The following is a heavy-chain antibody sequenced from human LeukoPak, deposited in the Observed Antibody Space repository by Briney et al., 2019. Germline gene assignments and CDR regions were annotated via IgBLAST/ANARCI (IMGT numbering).Heavy chain of an antibody. CDR2: IHYSGST. D-gene: IGHD5/OR15-5a*01. Sequence: PSETLSLTCTVSGGSISSNTYYWGWIRRPPGKGLEWIGNIHYSGSTYYNPSLKSRVTISVDTSKNQFSLNLSSLTAADTAVYYCATSDTVSTYNWFDPLGPGNPGHRLL. J-gene: IGHJ5*02. V-gene: IGHV4-39*01. CDR1: GGSISSNTYY. CDR3: ATSDTVSTYNWFDP.